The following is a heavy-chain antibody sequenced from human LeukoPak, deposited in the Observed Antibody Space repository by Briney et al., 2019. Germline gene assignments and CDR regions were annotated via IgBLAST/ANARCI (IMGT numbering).Heavy chain of an antibody. CDR1: GFTFSSYG. J-gene: IGHJ4*02. CDR3: AKDPLGYCSSTSCSYFDY. CDR2: IRYDGSNK. D-gene: IGHD2-2*01. V-gene: IGHV3-30*02. Sequence: GRSLRLSCAASGFTFSSYGMHWVRQAPGKGLEWVAFIRYDGSNKYYADSVKGRFTISRDNSKNTLYLQMNSLRAEDTAVYYCAKDPLGYCSSTSCSYFDYWGQGTLVTVSS.